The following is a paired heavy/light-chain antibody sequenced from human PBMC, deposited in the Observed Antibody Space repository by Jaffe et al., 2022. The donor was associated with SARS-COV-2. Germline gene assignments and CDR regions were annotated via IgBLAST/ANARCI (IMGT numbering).Light chain of an antibody. J-gene: IGKJ4*01. Sequence: DIVMTQSPLSLPVTPGEPASISCRSSQSLLHSNGNNYLDWYLQKPGQSPQLLIYLGSNRASGVPDRFSGSGSGTDFTLKISRVEAEDVGVYYCMQALQTPLTFGGGTKVEIK. V-gene: IGKV2-28*01. CDR3: MQALQTPLT. CDR1: QSLLHSNGNNY. CDR2: LGS.
Heavy chain of an antibody. V-gene: IGHV1-3*04. J-gene: IGHJ4*02. D-gene: IGHD2-15*01. CDR1: GYTFTTNP. Sequence: QVQLVQSGAEVQKPGASVKVSCKASGYTFTTNPIQWVRQAPGQRLEWMGWINTPNGNTRYSPNFQGRLTITRDTSATTVYMELSSLTSEDTAVYYCARGGACGGGTCFRFDFWGQGALVTVSS. CDR3: ARGGACGGGTCFRFDF. CDR2: INTPNGNT.